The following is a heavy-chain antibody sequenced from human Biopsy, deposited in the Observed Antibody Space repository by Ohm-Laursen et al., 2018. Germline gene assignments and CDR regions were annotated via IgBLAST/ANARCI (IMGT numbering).Heavy chain of an antibody. D-gene: IGHD6-19*01. Sequence: SLRLSCAASGFTFENYAMNWVRQAPGKGLEWVSGISWNSGSVVYADSVKGRFTISRDNAKNSLYLQMHSLRAEDTALYYCAKASGYSSGWPIDYWGQGNLATVSS. V-gene: IGHV3-9*01. CDR3: AKASGYSSGWPIDY. J-gene: IGHJ4*02. CDR2: ISWNSGSV. CDR1: GFTFENYA.